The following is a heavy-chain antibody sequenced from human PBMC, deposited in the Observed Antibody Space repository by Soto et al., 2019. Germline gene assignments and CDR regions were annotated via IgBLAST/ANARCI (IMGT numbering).Heavy chain of an antibody. CDR3: ARVTRFPDAFDI. V-gene: IGHV4-34*01. J-gene: IGHJ3*02. Sequence: QVHLQQWGAGLLKPSETLSLTCGVYGGSFGTSYWAWIRQSPEKGLEWIGEINHNGDSNYNPSLKMRVTILLDMSENQFSLKLTPVAAADTAVYYCARVTRFPDAFDIWGQGTPVIVSS. CDR2: INHNGDS. CDR1: GGSFGTSY.